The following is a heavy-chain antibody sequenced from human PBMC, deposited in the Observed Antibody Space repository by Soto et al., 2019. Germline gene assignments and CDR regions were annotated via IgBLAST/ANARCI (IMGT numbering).Heavy chain of an antibody. D-gene: IGHD2-15*01. CDR2: ISSSGSTI. Sequence: GGSPRPSCAAPGFTFRSYEMNWVRPAPGKGLEWVLYISSSGSTIYYADSVNGRFHISRQNAKNPLYMKMNSLTAEDTAVYYCEKARYCSGGRCFADAFDIWGQGTMVTVSS. J-gene: IGHJ3*02. V-gene: IGHV3-48*03. CDR3: EKARYCSGGRCFADAFDI. CDR1: GFTFRSYE.